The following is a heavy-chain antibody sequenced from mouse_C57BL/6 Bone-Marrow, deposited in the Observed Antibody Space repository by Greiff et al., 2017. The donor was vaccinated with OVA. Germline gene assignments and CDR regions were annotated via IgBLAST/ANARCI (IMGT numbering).Heavy chain of an antibody. Sequence: EVKLMESGAELVRPGSSVKMSCKTSGYTFTSYGINWVKQRPGQGLEWIGYIYIGNGYTEYNEKFKGKATLTSDTSSSTAYMQLSSLTSEDSAIYFCALYYYGSSPYWYFDVWGTGTTVTVSS. CDR3: ALYYYGSSPYWYFDV. CDR1: GYTFTSYG. J-gene: IGHJ1*03. D-gene: IGHD1-1*01. CDR2: IYIGNGYT. V-gene: IGHV1-58*01.